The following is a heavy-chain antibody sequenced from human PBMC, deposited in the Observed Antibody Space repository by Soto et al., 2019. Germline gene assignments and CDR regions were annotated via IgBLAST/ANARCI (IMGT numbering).Heavy chain of an antibody. CDR2: PYYSGST. CDR1: GVSMSSGGYY. V-gene: IGHV4-31*03. J-gene: IGHJ3*02. CDR3: AREEAGAFDI. D-gene: IGHD3-10*01. Sequence: QVQLQESGPGLVKPSQTLSLTCTVSGVSMSSGGYYWTWIRQHPGKGLEWIGYPYYSGSTYYNPSLKSRRTIAVDTSKNQFSLRLSSVTAADTAVYYCAREEAGAFDIWGQGTMVTVSS.